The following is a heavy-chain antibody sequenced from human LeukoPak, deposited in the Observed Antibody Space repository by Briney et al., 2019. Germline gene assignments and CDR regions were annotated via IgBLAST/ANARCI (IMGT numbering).Heavy chain of an antibody. CDR2: FDPEDGET. V-gene: IGHV1-24*01. J-gene: IGHJ5*02. CDR1: GYTLTELS. Sequence: ASVKVSCKVSGYTLTELSMHWVRQAPGKGLEWMGGFDPEDGETIYAQKFQGRVTMTEDTSTDTAYMELSSLRSEDTAVYYCATLKGVRSHNWFDPWGQGTLDTVSS. D-gene: IGHD3-3*01. CDR3: ATLKGVRSHNWFDP.